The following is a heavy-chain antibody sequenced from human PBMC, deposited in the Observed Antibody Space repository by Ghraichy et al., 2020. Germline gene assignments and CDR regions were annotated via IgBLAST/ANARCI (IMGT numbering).Heavy chain of an antibody. V-gene: IGHV4-39*01. J-gene: IGHJ4*02. Sequence: SETLSLTCTVSGGSISSSSYYWGWIRQPPGKGLEWIGSIYYSGSTYYNPSLKSRVTISVDTSKNQFSLKLSSVTAADTAVYYCARHNYDILTGSLDSSYYFDYWGQGTLVTVSS. CDR2: IYYSGST. CDR1: GGSISSSSYY. D-gene: IGHD3-9*01. CDR3: ARHNYDILTGSLDSSYYFDY.